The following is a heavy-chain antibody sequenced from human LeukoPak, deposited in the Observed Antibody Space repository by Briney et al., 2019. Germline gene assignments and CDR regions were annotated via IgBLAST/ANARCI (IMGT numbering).Heavy chain of an antibody. CDR3: AREVASLVRGINGLDF. J-gene: IGHJ4*02. Sequence: GASVKVSCKASGYMFTTYAIHWVRQAPGQRLEWMGWINAGDGNTKYSQNFQARVTMTRDTSASTAYMELSSLRSEDTAVYYCAREVASLVRGINGLDFWGQGTLVTVSS. CDR2: INAGDGNT. CDR1: GYMFTTYA. D-gene: IGHD3-10*01. V-gene: IGHV1-3*01.